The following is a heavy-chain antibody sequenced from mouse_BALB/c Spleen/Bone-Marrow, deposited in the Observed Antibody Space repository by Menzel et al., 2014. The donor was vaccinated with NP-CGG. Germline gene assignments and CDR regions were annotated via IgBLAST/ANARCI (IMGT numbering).Heavy chain of an antibody. D-gene: IGHD4-1*01. Sequence: VQLQQPGTVLARPGASVKMSCKASGYSFTSYWIHWVKQRPGQGLEWIGATYPGDSDTSFNQKFKDKAKLTSDKSSSTAYMELSSLTSEDSAVYYCARWGGTPYFDYWGQGTTLTVSS. CDR3: ARWGGTPYFDY. CDR1: GYSFTSYW. V-gene: IGHV1-5*01. CDR2: TYPGDSDT. J-gene: IGHJ2*01.